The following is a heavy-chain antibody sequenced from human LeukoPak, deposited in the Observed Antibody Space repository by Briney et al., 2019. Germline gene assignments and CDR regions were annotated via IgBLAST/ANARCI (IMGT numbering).Heavy chain of an antibody. J-gene: IGHJ3*02. CDR1: GYTFTGYY. CDR3: ASSSKGGYSRDAFDI. V-gene: IGHV1-2*02. CDR2: INPNSGGT. Sequence: ASVKVSCKASGYTFTGYYMHWVRQAPGQGLEWMGWINPNSGGTNYAQKFQGRVTMTRDTSISTAYMELSRLRSDDTAVYYCASSSKGGYSRDAFDIWGQGTMVTVSS. D-gene: IGHD6-13*01.